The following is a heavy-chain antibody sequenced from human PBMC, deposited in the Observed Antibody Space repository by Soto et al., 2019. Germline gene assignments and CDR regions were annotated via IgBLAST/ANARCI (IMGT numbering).Heavy chain of an antibody. CDR2: IYHSGST. CDR3: ARESGSVAGTGSY. CDR1: GGSISSSNW. D-gene: IGHD6-19*01. J-gene: IGHJ4*02. Sequence: SETLSLTCAVSGGSISSSNWWSWVRQPPGKGLEWIGEIYHSGSTNYNPSLKSRVTISVDKSKNQFSLKLSSVTAADTAVYYCARESGSVAGTGSYWGQGTLVTVSS. V-gene: IGHV4-4*02.